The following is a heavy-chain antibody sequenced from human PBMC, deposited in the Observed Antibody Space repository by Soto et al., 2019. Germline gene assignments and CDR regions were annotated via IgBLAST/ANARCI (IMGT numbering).Heavy chain of an antibody. CDR3: ARAGYCSGGSCYSLYYFDY. D-gene: IGHD2-15*01. CDR2: IYYSGST. CDR1: GGSISSGGYY. Sequence: SETLSLTCTVSGGSISSGGYYWSWIRQHPGKGLEWTGYIYYSGSTYYNPSLKSRVTISVDTSKNQFSLKLSSVTAADTAVYYCARAGYCSGGSCYSLYYFDYWGQGTLVTVSS. V-gene: IGHV4-31*03. J-gene: IGHJ4*02.